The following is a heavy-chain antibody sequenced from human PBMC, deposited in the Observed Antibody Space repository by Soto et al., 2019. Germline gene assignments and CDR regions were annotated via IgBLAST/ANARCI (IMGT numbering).Heavy chain of an antibody. Sequence: PGGSLRLSCAASRFTFSTYWMTWVRLTPGKGLEWVANIHQDGNEKYYMDSVKGRFTISRGNAKNSLYLQMTSLRAEDTAVYYCAGGNALDVWGQGTTVTVSS. CDR1: RFTFSTYW. V-gene: IGHV3-7*01. CDR3: AGGNALDV. CDR2: IHQDGNEK. J-gene: IGHJ6*02.